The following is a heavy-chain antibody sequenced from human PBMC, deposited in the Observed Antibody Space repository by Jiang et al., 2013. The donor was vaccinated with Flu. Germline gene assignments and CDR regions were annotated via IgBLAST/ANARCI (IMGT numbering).Heavy chain of an antibody. J-gene: IGHJ1*01. D-gene: IGHD3-22*01. V-gene: IGHV4-59*01. CDR2: IYYSGST. Sequence: SGPGLVKPSETLSLTCTVSGGSISSYYWSWIRQPPGKGLEWIGYIYYSGSTNYNPSLKSRVTISVDTSKNQFSLKLSSVTAADTAVYYCARENEGYYDSSGYKYFQHWGQGTLVTVSS. CDR3: ARENEGYYDSSGYKYFQH. CDR1: GGSISSYY.